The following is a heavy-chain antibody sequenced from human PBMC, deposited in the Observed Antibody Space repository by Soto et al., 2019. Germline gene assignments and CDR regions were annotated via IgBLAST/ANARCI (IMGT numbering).Heavy chain of an antibody. CDR1: GFTFSSYA. CDR2: ISGSGGST. Sequence: LRLSCAASGFTFSSYAMSWVRQAPGKGLEWVSAISGSGGSTYYADSVKGRFTISRDNAKNTLYLQVNSLRAEDTAVYYCARAVRYSYGLYYYYGMDVWGQGTTVTVSS. J-gene: IGHJ6*02. D-gene: IGHD5-18*01. CDR3: ARAVRYSYGLYYYYGMDV. V-gene: IGHV3-23*01.